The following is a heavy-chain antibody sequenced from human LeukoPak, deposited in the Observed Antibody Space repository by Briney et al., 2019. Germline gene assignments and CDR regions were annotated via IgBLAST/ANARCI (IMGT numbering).Heavy chain of an antibody. D-gene: IGHD3-10*01. CDR3: ARASDVFDAFDI. CDR2: ISYDGSNK. CDR1: GFTFSSYA. V-gene: IGHV3-30-3*01. Sequence: GRSLRLSCAASGFTFSSYAMHWVRQAAGKGLEWVAVISYDGSNKYYADSVKGRFTISRDNSKNTLYLQMNSLRAEDTAVYYCARASDVFDAFDIWGQGTMVTVSS. J-gene: IGHJ3*02.